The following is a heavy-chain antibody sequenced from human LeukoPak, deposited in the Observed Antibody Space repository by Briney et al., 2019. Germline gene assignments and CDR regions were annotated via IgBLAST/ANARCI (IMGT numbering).Heavy chain of an antibody. CDR1: GFTFSSYA. V-gene: IGHV3-23*01. CDR2: IIGSGGST. Sequence: GGSLRLSCAASGFTFSSYAMSWVRQAPGKGLEWVSGIIGSGGSTYYADSVKGRFTISRDNSKNTLYLQMNSLRAEDTAVYYCAKVGGITIYSFGPDYWGQGTLVSVSS. CDR3: AKVGGITIYSFGPDY. D-gene: IGHD3-9*01. J-gene: IGHJ4*02.